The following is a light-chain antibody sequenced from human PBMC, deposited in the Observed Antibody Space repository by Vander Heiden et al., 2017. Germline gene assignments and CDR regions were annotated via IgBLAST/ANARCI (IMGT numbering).Light chain of an antibody. V-gene: IGKV1-5*01. CDR2: DAS. CDR3: QQYNSYWT. Sequence: DIQMTQSPSTLSASVGDRVTITCRASQSISSWLAWYQQKPGKAPKLLIYDASSWESGVPSRFSCSGSGTEFTLTISSLQPDDFATYYFQQYNSYWTFGQGTKVEIK. CDR1: QSISSW. J-gene: IGKJ1*01.